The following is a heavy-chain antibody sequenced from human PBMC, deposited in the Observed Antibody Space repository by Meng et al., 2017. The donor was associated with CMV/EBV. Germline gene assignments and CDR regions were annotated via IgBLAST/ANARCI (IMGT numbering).Heavy chain of an antibody. CDR3: ARRVDIVVVPATMYYYYGMDV. CDR2: IIPILGIA. CDR1: GYTFTSYD. D-gene: IGHD2-2*03. V-gene: IGHV1-69*10. Sequence: SVKVSCKASGYTFTSYDIDWVRQAPGQGLEWMGGIIPILGIANYAQKFQGRVTITADKSTSTAYMELSSLRSEDTAVYYCARRVDIVVVPATMYYYYGMDVWGQGTTVTVSS. J-gene: IGHJ6*02.